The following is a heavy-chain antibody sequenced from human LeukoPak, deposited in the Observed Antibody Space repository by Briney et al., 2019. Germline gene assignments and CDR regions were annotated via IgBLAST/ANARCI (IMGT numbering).Heavy chain of an antibody. J-gene: IGHJ5*02. CDR3: ARHGRCSGGSCYRGWFDP. CDR1: AGSISSCY. Sequence: TSETLSLTCTVSAGSISSCYWSWIRQPPGKGLEWIGYIYYSGSTNYNPSLKSRVTMSVDTSKNQFSLKLSSVTAADTAVYYCARHGRCSGGSCYRGWFDPWGQGTLVTVSS. CDR2: IYYSGST. D-gene: IGHD2-15*01. V-gene: IGHV4-59*08.